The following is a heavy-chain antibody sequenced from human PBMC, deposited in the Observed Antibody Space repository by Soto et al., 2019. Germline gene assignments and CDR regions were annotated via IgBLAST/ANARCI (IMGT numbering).Heavy chain of an antibody. D-gene: IGHD3-10*01. V-gene: IGHV1-69*06. J-gene: IGHJ4*02. CDR3: ARGGFTMVRGVIYYFDY. CDR1: GGTFSSYA. CDR2: IIPIFGTA. Sequence: QVQLVQSGAEVKKPGSSVNVSCKASGGTFSSYAISWVRQAPGQGLEWMGGIIPIFGTANYAQKFQGRVTITADKSTSTAYMELSSLRSEDTAVYYCARGGFTMVRGVIYYFDYWGQGTLVTVSS.